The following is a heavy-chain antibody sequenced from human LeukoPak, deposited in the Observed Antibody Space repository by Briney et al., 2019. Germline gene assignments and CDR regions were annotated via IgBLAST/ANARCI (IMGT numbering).Heavy chain of an antibody. Sequence: SETLSLTCTVSGGSISSGGYYWSWIRQHPGKGLEWIGYIYHSGGTYYNPSLKSRVTISVDTSKNQFSLKLSSVTAADTAVYYCARDGCSGGSCYIDYWGQGTLVTVSS. CDR3: ARDGCSGGSCYIDY. CDR2: IYHSGGT. V-gene: IGHV4-31*03. D-gene: IGHD2-15*01. CDR1: GGSISSGGYY. J-gene: IGHJ4*02.